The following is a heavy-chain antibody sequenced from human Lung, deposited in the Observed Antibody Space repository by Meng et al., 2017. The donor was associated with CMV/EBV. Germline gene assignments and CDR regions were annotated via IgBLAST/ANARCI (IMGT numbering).Heavy chain of an antibody. J-gene: IGHJ4*02. D-gene: IGHD6-25*01. CDR2: ISGGGGTI. CDR1: GFIFSDYY. CDR3: ARAAFLRNYFDY. V-gene: IGHV3-11*04. Sequence: SXAASGFIFSDYYITWIRQAPGKGLEWVSYISGGGGTIYYADSVKGRFIISRDNARNSLYLQMNSLRAEDTAVYYCARAAFLRNYFDYWGQGTLVTGS.